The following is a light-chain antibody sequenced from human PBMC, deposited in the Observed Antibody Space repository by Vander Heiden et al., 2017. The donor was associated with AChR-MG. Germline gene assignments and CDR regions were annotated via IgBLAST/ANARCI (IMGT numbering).Light chain of an antibody. V-gene: IGLV3-1*01. CDR3: QAWDTSTRV. CDR2: QDI. Sequence: SYEVTQPPSVSVSPGQTASITCSGDQLGNKNVCWYQQKPGQSPVLVIYQDIKLPSGIPERFSGSNSGNTATLTISGTQAMDEADYYCQAWDTSTRVFGGGTKLTLL. J-gene: IGLJ2*01. CDR1: QLGNKN.